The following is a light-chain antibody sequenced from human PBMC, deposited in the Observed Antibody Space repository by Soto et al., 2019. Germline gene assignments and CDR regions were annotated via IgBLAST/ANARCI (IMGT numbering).Light chain of an antibody. Sequence: VLTQSPATLTLSPGERATLSSKASQSVGDYFAWHQRKPGQPPRLLIYDASKRSPGIPTRFSGSGSGTYFTLTISSLDHEDGALYYCQQRLKLVTFGGGTEVEIK. V-gene: IGKV3-11*01. CDR3: QQRLKLVT. CDR1: QSVGDY. CDR2: DAS. J-gene: IGKJ4*01.